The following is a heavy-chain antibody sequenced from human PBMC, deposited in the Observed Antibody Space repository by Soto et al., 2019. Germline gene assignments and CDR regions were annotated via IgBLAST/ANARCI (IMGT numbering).Heavy chain of an antibody. V-gene: IGHV4-59*11. Sequence: QVQLQESGPGLVKPSETLSLTCTISGASISSLYWSWVRQPPGQGLEWIGYIHYSGSTNYNPSLKSRVTILVDTSKNQFSLRLSSVTAADTAVYYCARGGWSMDVWGQGTTVTVSS. CDR2: IHYSGST. CDR3: ARGGWSMDV. D-gene: IGHD2-15*01. CDR1: GASISSLY. J-gene: IGHJ6*02.